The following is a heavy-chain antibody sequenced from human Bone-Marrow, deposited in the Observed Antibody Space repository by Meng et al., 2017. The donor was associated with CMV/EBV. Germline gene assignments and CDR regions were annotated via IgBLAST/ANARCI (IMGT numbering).Heavy chain of an antibody. Sequence: ASVKVSCKASGYSFSSYDINWVRQAPGQGLEGMGWVNPNSGNTGSAPKFEGTVTFNRDTAISTAYMELSSLSSDGTAVYYCPTSGTRRYFQHWGKGTLVTVSS. V-gene: IGHV1-8*01. J-gene: IGHJ1*01. CDR1: GYSFSSYD. CDR3: PTSGTRRYFQH. D-gene: IGHD1-1*01. CDR2: VNPNSGNT.